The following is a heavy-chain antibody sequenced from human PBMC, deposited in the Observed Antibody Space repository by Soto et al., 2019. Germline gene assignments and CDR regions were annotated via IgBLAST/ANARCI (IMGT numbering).Heavy chain of an antibody. CDR2: ISSSDNII. Sequence: GGPLRHSYAASGVTFSDSYMSWIRQAPGKGLEWVSYISSSDNIIYYADSVKGRFTISRDNAKNSLYLQMNSLRAEDTAVYYCARDLGYYDSSGYFDYLGQGTLVTVSS. CDR1: GVTFSDSY. J-gene: IGHJ4*02. V-gene: IGHV3-11*01. D-gene: IGHD3-22*01. CDR3: ARDLGYYDSSGYFDY.